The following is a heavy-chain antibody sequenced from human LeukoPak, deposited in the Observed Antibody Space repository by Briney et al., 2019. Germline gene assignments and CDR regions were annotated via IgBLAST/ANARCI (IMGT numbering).Heavy chain of an antibody. CDR3: ARVGEGMVDFDY. CDR2: IHYSGST. Sequence: SETLSLTCTVSGGSISSYYWSWIRQPPGKGLEWIGYIHYSGSTNYNPSLKSRVTISVDTSKNQFSLKLSSVTAADTAVYYCARVGEGMVDFDYWGQGTLVTVSS. CDR1: GGSISSYY. J-gene: IGHJ4*02. D-gene: IGHD2-8*01. V-gene: IGHV4-59*01.